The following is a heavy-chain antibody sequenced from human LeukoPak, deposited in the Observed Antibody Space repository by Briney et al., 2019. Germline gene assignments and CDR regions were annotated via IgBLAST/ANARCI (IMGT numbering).Heavy chain of an antibody. CDR2: IYDVWNT. J-gene: IGHJ4*02. CDR3: ARDQIGYGLDY. CDR1: SGSINNHY. V-gene: IGHV4-59*11. Sequence: SETLSLTCIVSSGSINNHYWSWIRQPPGKGLEWIGYIYDVWNTNYTPSLKSRVTIPIDTSKNQFSLNLTSVTAADTAVYYCARDQIGYGLDYWGQGTLVTVSS. D-gene: IGHD5-18*01.